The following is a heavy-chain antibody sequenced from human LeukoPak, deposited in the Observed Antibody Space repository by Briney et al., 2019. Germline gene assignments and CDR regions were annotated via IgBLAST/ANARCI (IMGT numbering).Heavy chain of an antibody. D-gene: IGHD5-24*01. J-gene: IGHJ6*03. CDR2: IYYSGST. CDR3: ARVRRWLQHYYYMDV. CDR1: GGSISSYY. Sequence: SETLSLICTVSGGSISSYYWSWIRQPPGKGLEWIGYIYYSGSTNYNPSLKSRVTISVDTSKNQFSLKLSSVTAADTAVYYCARVRRWLQHYYYMDVWGKGTTVTVSS. V-gene: IGHV4-59*01.